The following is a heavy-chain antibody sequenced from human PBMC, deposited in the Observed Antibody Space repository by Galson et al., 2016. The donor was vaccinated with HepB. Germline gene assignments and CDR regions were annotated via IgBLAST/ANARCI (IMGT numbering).Heavy chain of an antibody. CDR2: INAGSGNT. CDR3: AREFLQLHGREPPGVDV. J-gene: IGHJ6*02. CDR1: GYSFTTYA. Sequence: SVKVSCKASGYSFTTYAVHWVRQAPGQGLEWMGWINAGSGNTKYSQTFQGRVTITRDTSARTAYMELSSLISEDTAVYYCAREFLQLHGREPPGVDVWGQGTTVTVSS. D-gene: IGHD1-1*01. V-gene: IGHV1-3*01.